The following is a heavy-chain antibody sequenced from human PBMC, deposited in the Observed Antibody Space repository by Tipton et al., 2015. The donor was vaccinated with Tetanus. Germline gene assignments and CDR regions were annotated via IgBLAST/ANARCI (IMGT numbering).Heavy chain of an antibody. CDR3: ARRGIAAAQIYGMDV. CDR1: GFTFSSYG. D-gene: IGHD6-13*01. CDR2: IWYDGSNK. V-gene: IGHV3-33*01. J-gene: IGHJ6*02. Sequence: SGFTFSSYGMHWVRQAPGKGLEWVAVIWYDGSNKYYADSVKGRFTISRDNSKNTLYLQMNSLRAEDTAVYYCARRGIAAAQIYGMDVWGQGTTVTVSS.